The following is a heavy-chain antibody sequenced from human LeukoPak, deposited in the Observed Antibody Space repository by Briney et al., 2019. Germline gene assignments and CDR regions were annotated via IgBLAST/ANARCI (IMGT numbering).Heavy chain of an antibody. V-gene: IGHV1-2*02. D-gene: IGHD3-22*01. Sequence: ASVKVSCKASGYTFTGYYMHWVRQAPGQGLEWMGWINPNSGGTNYAQKFQGRVTMTRDTSISTAYMELSRLRSDDTAVYYCERDKWSGYYYDAFDIWGQGTMVTVSS. CDR1: GYTFTGYY. CDR3: ERDKWSGYYYDAFDI. CDR2: INPNSGGT. J-gene: IGHJ3*02.